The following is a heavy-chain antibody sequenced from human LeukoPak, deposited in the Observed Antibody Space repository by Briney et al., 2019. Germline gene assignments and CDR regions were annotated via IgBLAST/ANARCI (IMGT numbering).Heavy chain of an antibody. D-gene: IGHD3-22*01. J-gene: IGHJ3*02. CDR2: ISYDGSNK. V-gene: IGHV3-30-3*01. CDR3: ARDLYDSSESAFDI. Sequence: PGRSLRLSCAASGFTFSNYAMHWVRQAPGKGLEWVAVISYDGSNKYYADSVNGRFTISRDNSKNTLYLQMNSLRAEDTAVYYCARDLYDSSESAFDIWGQGTMITVSS. CDR1: GFTFSNYA.